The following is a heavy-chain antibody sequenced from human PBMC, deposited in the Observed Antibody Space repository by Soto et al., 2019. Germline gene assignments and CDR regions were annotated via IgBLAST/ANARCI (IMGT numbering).Heavy chain of an antibody. V-gene: IGHV3-53*02. CDR1: GLTVSGNY. J-gene: IGHJ4*02. Sequence: EVQLVETGGGLIQPGGSLRLSCAASGLTVSGNYMSWVRQAPGKGLEWVSVIYNGGGTYYPNSVKGRLPISRDNSKNTLYLQITSLSAEDTAVYYCASTLGSYYDYWGQGTLVTVSS. CDR2: IYNGGGT. CDR3: ASTLGSYYDY.